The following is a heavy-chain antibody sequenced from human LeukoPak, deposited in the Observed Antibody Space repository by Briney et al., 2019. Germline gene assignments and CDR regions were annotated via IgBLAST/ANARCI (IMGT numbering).Heavy chain of an antibody. V-gene: IGHV1-2*02. D-gene: IGHD3-22*01. CDR1: GYTFTGYY. CDR3: AREFRDSSGYYRPSNFDY. J-gene: IGHJ4*02. Sequence: GASVKVSCKASGYTFTGYYMHWVRQAPGQGLEWMEWINPNSGGTNYAQKFQGRVTMTRDTSISTAYMELSRLRSDDTAVYYCAREFRDSSGYYRPSNFDYWGQGTLVTVSS. CDR2: INPNSGGT.